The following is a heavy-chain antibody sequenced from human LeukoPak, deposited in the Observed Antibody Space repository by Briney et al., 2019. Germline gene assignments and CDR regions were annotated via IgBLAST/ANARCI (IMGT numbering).Heavy chain of an antibody. CDR1: GGSISSYY. J-gene: IGHJ4*02. V-gene: IGHV4-59*01. CDR2: ISYSGST. D-gene: IGHD6-19*01. CDR3: ARGRGQWQPPNEFDY. Sequence: PSETLSLTCTVSGGSISSYYWSWIRQPPGKGLEWIGYISYSGSTNYNPSLKSRVSISVDTSKNQFSLKLRSVTAADTAVYYCARGRGQWQPPNEFDYWGQGTLVTVSS.